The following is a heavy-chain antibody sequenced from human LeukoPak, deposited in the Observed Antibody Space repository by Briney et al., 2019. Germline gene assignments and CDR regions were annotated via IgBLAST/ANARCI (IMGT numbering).Heavy chain of an antibody. V-gene: IGHV1-69*05. Sequence: WVTVSCKASGGTFNTFAISWVRQAPGQGLEWLGGIIPILRTANYAQHFQGRVTITTDESTSTAYMDLSGLKSEDTAVYYCARERSDAVLEWLYHWFDPWGQGTLVSVSS. CDR1: GGTFNTFA. CDR2: IIPILRTA. CDR3: ARERSDAVLEWLYHWFDP. J-gene: IGHJ5*02. D-gene: IGHD3-3*02.